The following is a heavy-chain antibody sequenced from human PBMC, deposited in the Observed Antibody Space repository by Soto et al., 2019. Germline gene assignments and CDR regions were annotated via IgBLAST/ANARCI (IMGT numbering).Heavy chain of an antibody. Sequence: QVQLVESGGGVVQPGRSLRLSCAASGFTFSNFGMHWAGQAPGKGLEWVAAISADGSDKYFSGSVKGRFTISRDNSKNTLFLQMNSLRLEDTAVYYCVKGSDVARQELVYWGQGTLVMVSS. CDR3: VKGSDVARQELVY. J-gene: IGHJ4*02. CDR2: ISADGSDK. D-gene: IGHD3-3*01. CDR1: GFTFSNFG. V-gene: IGHV3-30*18.